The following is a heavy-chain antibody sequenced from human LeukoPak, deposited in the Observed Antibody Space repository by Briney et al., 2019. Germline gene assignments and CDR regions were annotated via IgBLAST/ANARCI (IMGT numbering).Heavy chain of an antibody. J-gene: IGHJ4*02. Sequence: KPSETLSLTCTVSGGSISRYYWYWIRQPPGKGLEWIGYIYLSGSTRYNPSLKSRVTTSVDTSKNQFSLKLSSVTAADTAVYYCARDLVGTSGSYFDYWGQGTLVTVSS. D-gene: IGHD1-26*01. CDR3: ARDLVGTSGSYFDY. CDR1: GGSISRYY. CDR2: IYLSGST. V-gene: IGHV4-59*12.